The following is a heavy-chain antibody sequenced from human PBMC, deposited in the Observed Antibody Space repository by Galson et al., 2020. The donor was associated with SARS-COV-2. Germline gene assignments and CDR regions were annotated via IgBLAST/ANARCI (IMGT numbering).Heavy chain of an antibody. J-gene: IGHJ5*02. CDR2: IKSKSDGGTI. CDR3: ILWWDDH. D-gene: IGHD2-21*01. Sequence: GGSLRLSCTASGLTLTNAWMSWVRQAPGKGLEWVGRIKSKSDGGTIDYAAPVKGRFTISSDDTKNTLYLQMNSLKTEDTAVYYCILWWDDHWGQGTLVTVSS. CDR1: GLTLTNAW. V-gene: IGHV3-15*01.